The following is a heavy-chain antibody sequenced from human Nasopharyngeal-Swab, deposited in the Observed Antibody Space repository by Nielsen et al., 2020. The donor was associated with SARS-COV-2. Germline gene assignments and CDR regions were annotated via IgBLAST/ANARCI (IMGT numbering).Heavy chain of an antibody. CDR2: IYYSGST. J-gene: IGHJ4*02. CDR3: ARSHSGSYFAGASVVGYRR. Sequence: SETLSLTCTVSGGSISSSSYYWGWIRQPPGKGLEWIGSIYYSGSTNYNPSLKSRVTISVDTSKNQFSLKLSSVSAADTAVYYCARSHSGSYFAGASVVGYRRWGQGTLVTVSS. CDR1: GGSISSSSYY. V-gene: IGHV4-39*01. D-gene: IGHD1-26*01.